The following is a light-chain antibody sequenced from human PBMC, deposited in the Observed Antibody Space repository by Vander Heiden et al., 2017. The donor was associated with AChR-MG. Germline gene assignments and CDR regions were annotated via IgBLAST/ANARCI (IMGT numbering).Light chain of an antibody. CDR3: QLCFSTPS. CDR1: QSISNY. Sequence: EIQMTQSPASLSASVGDRVTITCRASQSISNYLNWYQHQPGKAPRLLIYGASSLQSGVPSRFSGSGSGTDFALTISSLQPEYFATYYLQLCFSTPSFGGGTKVEI. CDR2: GAS. J-gene: IGKJ4*01. V-gene: IGKV1-39*01.